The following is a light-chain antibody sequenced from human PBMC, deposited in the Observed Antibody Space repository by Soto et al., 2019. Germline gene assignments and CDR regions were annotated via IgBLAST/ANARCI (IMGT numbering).Light chain of an antibody. CDR2: DTF. Sequence: EIALTQTPGTLSLSPGQRATLSCRASQSVGSTLAWYQHKPGQAPRLLIYDTFNRASGIPARFSGGGSGTDFTLTISSLEAEDFAVYYCQQRTSWSNTFGQGTRLEI. V-gene: IGKV3-11*01. CDR3: QQRTSWSNT. J-gene: IGKJ2*01. CDR1: QSVGST.